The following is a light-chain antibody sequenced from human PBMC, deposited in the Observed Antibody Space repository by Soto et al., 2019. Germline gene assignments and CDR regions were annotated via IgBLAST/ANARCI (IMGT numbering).Light chain of an antibody. CDR1: RDISNN. CDR2: GAS. V-gene: IGKV3-15*01. CDR3: QQHNDWPLT. J-gene: IGKJ4*01. Sequence: ETVMTQSPATLSLSPGKRATLSCRASRDISNNLAWYQQKPGQAPRLLIYGASSRATGIPARFIGSGSGTEFTLTISSLQSEDFAFYYCQQHNDWPLTFGGGTKVEIK.